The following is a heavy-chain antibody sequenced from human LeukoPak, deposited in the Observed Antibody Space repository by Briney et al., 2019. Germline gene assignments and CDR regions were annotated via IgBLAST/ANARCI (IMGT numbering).Heavy chain of an antibody. D-gene: IGHD5-18*01. J-gene: IGHJ6*02. Sequence: SVKVSCKASGDTFSSDAISWVRQAPGQGLEWMGRIIPVLNITTYAQRFQGRVTITADTSTSTVYMELSSLRSEETAVYYCARDQGLTAPPPYGLDVWGQGTTVIVSS. V-gene: IGHV1-69*04. CDR1: GDTFSSDA. CDR3: ARDQGLTAPPPYGLDV. CDR2: IIPVLNIT.